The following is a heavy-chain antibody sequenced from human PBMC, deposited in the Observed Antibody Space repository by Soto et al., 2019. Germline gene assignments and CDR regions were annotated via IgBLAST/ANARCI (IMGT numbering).Heavy chain of an antibody. V-gene: IGHV3-64D*06. CDR2: ISNNGGST. D-gene: IGHD2-2*02. CDR1: GFTFSSYA. Sequence: PGGSLRLSCSASGFTFSSYAMHWVRQGPGKGLEYVSSISNNGGSTYYADSVNGRFAVFRDNSKNTLDLQLSSLRVRDTAFYYCVKALSARYNSAKAFDVWGQGTMVTVSS. J-gene: IGHJ3*01. CDR3: VKALSARYNSAKAFDV.